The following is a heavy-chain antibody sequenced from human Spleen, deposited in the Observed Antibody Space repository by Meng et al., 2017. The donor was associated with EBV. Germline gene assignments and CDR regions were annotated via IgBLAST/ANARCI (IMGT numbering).Heavy chain of an antibody. V-gene: IGHV3-30*03. CDR1: GFTFSNYG. Sequence: VQPVESGVALVQPGGSLRLSCAASGFTFSNYGMHWVRQAPGKGLQWVAVISHDGSNKYYRDSVKGRFSISRDNSKSTLYLQMNSLRVEDTAVYYCATLETQWGQGTLVTVSS. D-gene: IGHD1-1*01. CDR2: ISHDGSNK. J-gene: IGHJ4*02. CDR3: ATLETQ.